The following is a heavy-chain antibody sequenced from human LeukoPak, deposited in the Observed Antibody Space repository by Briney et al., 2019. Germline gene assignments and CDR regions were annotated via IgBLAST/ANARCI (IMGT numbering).Heavy chain of an antibody. V-gene: IGHV3-21*05. Sequence: PGGSLRLSCAASGFTFSRYSMNWIRQAPGKGLEWVSYISSSSSYTNYADSMQGRFTISRDNAKNSLYLQMNSLRAEDTAVYYCARGKRGSGSYYNGVDYWGQGTLVTVSS. CDR2: ISSSSSYT. D-gene: IGHD3-10*01. CDR1: GFTFSRYS. J-gene: IGHJ4*02. CDR3: ARGKRGSGSYYNGVDY.